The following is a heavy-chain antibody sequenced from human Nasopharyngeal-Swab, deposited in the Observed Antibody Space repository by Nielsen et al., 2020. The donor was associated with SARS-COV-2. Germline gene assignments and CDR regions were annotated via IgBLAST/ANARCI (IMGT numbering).Heavy chain of an antibody. CDR2: INAGNGNT. Sequence: WVRQPPGQRLDGLGWINAGNGNTKYSQKFQGRVTITRDTSGSTAYMELTILRSEDTAVYYCAKGDYSSSWDRSYYGMDVWGQGTTVTVSS. J-gene: IGHJ6*02. V-gene: IGHV1-3*01. D-gene: IGHD6-13*01. CDR3: AKGDYSSSWDRSYYGMDV.